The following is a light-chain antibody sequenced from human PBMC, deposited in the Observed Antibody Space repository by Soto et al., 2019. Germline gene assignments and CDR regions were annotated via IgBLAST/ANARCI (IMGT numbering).Light chain of an antibody. CDR3: QQYETFSGT. Sequence: DIQMTQSPSTLSASVGDTVTVTCRASQSVSGWLAWYQQKPGEAPKLLIYDASALPRVVPSRFSGSGSGTKFTLPIASLQPDDFATYYCQQYETFSGTFGPGTKVEI. CDR1: QSVSGW. CDR2: DAS. J-gene: IGKJ1*01. V-gene: IGKV1-5*01.